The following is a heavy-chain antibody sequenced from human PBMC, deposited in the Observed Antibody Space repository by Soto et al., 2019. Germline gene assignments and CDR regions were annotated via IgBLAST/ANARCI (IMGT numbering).Heavy chain of an antibody. CDR3: ARAGATTLSDY. V-gene: IGHV4-61*01. Sequence: SESLSLTCTVSGGSVSSGSYYWSWIRQPPGKGLEWIGYIYYSGSTNYNPSLKSRVTISLDTSKNQFSLKLSSVTAADTAVYYCARAGATTLSDYWGQGTLVTVSS. D-gene: IGHD1-26*01. J-gene: IGHJ4*02. CDR2: IYYSGST. CDR1: GGSVSSGSYY.